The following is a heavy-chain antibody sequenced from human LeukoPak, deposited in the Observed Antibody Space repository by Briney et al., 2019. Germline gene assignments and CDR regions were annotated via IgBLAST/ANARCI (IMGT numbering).Heavy chain of an antibody. V-gene: IGHV5-51*01. CDR2: IYPIDSDT. Sequence: GESLKISCQASGYTFTNYWIGWVRQMPGKGLEWMGIIYPIDSDTKYSPSFQGQVTISADKSISTAYLQWSSLKASDTAMYYCARSTGGSGPADYWGQGTLVTVSS. J-gene: IGHJ4*02. CDR1: GYTFTNYW. D-gene: IGHD2-8*02. CDR3: ARSTGGSGPADY.